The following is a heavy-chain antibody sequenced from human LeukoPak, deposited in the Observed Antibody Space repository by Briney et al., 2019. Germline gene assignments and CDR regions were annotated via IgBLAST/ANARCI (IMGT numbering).Heavy chain of an antibody. D-gene: IGHD5-24*01. CDR2: ISAYNGNT. Sequence: ASVKVSCKASGYTFTSYGISWVRQAPGQGLEWMGWISAYNGNTNYAQKFQGRVTPTRDTSISTAYMELSGLRSDDTAVYYCAKADGYNCPAYWGQGTLVTVSS. J-gene: IGHJ4*02. CDR1: GYTFTSYG. CDR3: AKADGYNCPAY. V-gene: IGHV1-18*01.